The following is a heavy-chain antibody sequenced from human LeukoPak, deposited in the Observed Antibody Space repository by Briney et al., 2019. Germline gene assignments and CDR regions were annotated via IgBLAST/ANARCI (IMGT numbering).Heavy chain of an antibody. J-gene: IGHJ4*02. CDR2: ISGSGGST. CDR3: AKDLGGSYPYYFDY. CDR1: GFTFSSYA. Sequence: GGSLRLSCAASGFTFSSYAMSWFRQAPGKGLEWVSAISGSGGSTYYADSVKGRFTISRDNSKNTLYLQMHSLRAEDTAVYYCAKDLGGSYPYYFDYWGRGTLVTVSS. D-gene: IGHD1-26*01. V-gene: IGHV3-23*01.